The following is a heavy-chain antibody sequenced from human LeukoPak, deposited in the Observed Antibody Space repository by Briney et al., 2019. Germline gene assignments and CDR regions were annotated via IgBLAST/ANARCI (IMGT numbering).Heavy chain of an antibody. CDR1: GFTFSSYG. Sequence: GGSLRLSCAASGFTFSSYGMHWVRQAPGKELEWVAVISYDGSNKYYADSVKGRFTISRDNSKNTLYLQMNSLRAEDTAVYYCAKDSWGYGDYWGQGTLVTVSS. CDR3: AKDSWGYGDY. CDR2: ISYDGSNK. D-gene: IGHD3-16*01. J-gene: IGHJ4*02. V-gene: IGHV3-30*18.